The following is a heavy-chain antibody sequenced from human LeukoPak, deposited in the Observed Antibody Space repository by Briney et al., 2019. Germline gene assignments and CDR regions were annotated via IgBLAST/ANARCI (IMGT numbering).Heavy chain of an antibody. CDR1: GFTFSGDG. V-gene: IGHV3-66*01. CDR3: TNIDSSGLQAT. J-gene: IGHJ5*02. D-gene: IGHD3-22*01. Sequence: GGSLRLSCAASGFTFSGDGMHWVRQAPGKGLERVSLIYGGSTNYADSVRGRFTISRDNSKNTLYLQMNSLRAEDTAVYYCTNIDSSGLQATWGQGTLVTVSS. CDR2: IYGGST.